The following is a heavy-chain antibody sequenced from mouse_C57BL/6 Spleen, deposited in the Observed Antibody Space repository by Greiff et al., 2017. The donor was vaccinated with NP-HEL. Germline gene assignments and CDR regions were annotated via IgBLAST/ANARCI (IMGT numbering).Heavy chain of an antibody. CDR1: GYTFTSYW. CDR3: ARTNYYGSTHFDY. J-gene: IGHJ2*01. V-gene: IGHV1-64*01. CDR2: IHPNSGST. D-gene: IGHD1-1*01. Sequence: VQLQQPGAELVKPGASVKLSCKPSGYTFTSYWMHWVKQRPGQGLEWIGMIHPNSGSTNYNEKFKSKATLTVDKSSSTAYMQLSSLTSEYSAVYYCARTNYYGSTHFDYWGQGTTLTVSS.